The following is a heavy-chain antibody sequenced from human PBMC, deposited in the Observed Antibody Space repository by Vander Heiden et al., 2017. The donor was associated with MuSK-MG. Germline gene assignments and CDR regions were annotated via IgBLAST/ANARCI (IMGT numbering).Heavy chain of an antibody. J-gene: IGHJ4*02. CDR2: IYYSGST. V-gene: IGHV4-59*08. D-gene: IGHD2-15*01. CDR1: GGSISSYY. Sequence: QVQLQESGPGLVKPSETLSLTCTVSGGSISSYYWSWIRQPPGKGLEWIGYIYYSGSTNYNPSLKSRVTISVDTAKNQFSMKLSSVTAADTAVYYGARREVGAAFDYWGQGTLVTVSS. CDR3: ARREVGAAFDY.